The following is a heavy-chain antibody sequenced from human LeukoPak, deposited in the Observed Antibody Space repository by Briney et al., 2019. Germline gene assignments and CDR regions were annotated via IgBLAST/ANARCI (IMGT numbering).Heavy chain of an antibody. J-gene: IGHJ4*02. CDR3: ARLGASGGHYGDFDY. CDR2: IYYSGST. V-gene: IGHV4-59*08. Sequence: SETLSLTCTVSGGSISSYYWSWIRQPPGKGLEWIGYIYYSGSTNYNPSLKSRVTISVDTSKNQFSLKLSSVTAADTAAYYCARLGASGGHYGDFDYWGQGTLVTVSS. D-gene: IGHD4-17*01. CDR1: GGSISSYY.